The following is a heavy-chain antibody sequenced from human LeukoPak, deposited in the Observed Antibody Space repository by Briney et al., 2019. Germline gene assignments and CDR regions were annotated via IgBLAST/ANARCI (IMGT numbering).Heavy chain of an antibody. CDR1: GFTFSSYW. V-gene: IGHV3-7*01. CDR3: ARVGDFWSGYFGPGWYFDL. J-gene: IGHJ2*01. D-gene: IGHD3-3*01. Sequence: GGSLRLSCAASGFTFSSYWMSWVRRAPGKGLEWVANIKQDGSEKYYVDSVKGRFTISRDNAKNSLYLQMNSLRAEDTAVYYCARVGDFWSGYFGPGWYFDLWGRGTLVTVSS. CDR2: IKQDGSEK.